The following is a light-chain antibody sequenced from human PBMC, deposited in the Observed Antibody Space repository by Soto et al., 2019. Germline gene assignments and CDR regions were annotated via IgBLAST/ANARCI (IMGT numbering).Light chain of an antibody. J-gene: IGLJ2*01. Sequence: QAVLTQPPSASGSPGQSVTISCTGTSNDVGGYNYVSWYQQHPGKAPKLMIYEVTKRPSGVPDRFSGSKSGDTASLTVSGLQPEDEADYYCSSYADSDTFEVVFGGGTKVTVL. CDR2: EVT. CDR3: SSYADSDTFEVV. CDR1: SNDVGGYNY. V-gene: IGLV2-8*01.